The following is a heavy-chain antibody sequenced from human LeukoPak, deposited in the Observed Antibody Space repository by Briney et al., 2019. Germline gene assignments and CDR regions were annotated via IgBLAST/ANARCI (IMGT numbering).Heavy chain of an antibody. J-gene: IGHJ6*03. CDR1: GGSISSGDYY. CDR2: IYYSGST. D-gene: IGHD2-2*02. V-gene: IGHV4-30-4*08. Sequence: SETLSLTCTVSGGSISSGDYYWSWIRQPPGKGLEWIGYIYYSGSTYYNPSLKSRVTISVDTSKNQFSLKLSSVTAADTAVYYCARAGPYCSSTSCYTLDYYYYYMDVWGKGTTVTVSS. CDR3: ARAGPYCSSTSCYTLDYYYYYMDV.